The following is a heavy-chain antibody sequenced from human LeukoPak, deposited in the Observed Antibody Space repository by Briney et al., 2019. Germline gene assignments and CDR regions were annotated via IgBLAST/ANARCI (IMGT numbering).Heavy chain of an antibody. J-gene: IGHJ4*02. V-gene: IGHV4-59*01. D-gene: IGHD3-3*01. CDR3: ARADFWSGRAFDY. CDR1: GGSISSYY. CDR2: IYYSGST. Sequence: PSETLSLTCTVSGGSISSYYWSWIRLPPGKGLEWIGYIYYSGSTNYNPSLKSRVAISVDTSKNQFSLKLSSVTAADTAVYYCARADFWSGRAFDYWGQGTLVTVSS.